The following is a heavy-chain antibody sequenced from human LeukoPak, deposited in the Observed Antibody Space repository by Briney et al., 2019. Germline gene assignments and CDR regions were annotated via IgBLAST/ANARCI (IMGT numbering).Heavy chain of an antibody. V-gene: IGHV3-48*03. D-gene: IGHD2-2*01. CDR1: GFTFSSYE. J-gene: IGHJ4*02. CDR3: ARDHCSSNSCFFDY. CDR2: ISASGTTT. Sequence: PGGSLRLSCAASGFTFSSYEMNWVRQAPGKGLEWLSYISASGTTTYQADSVKGRFTSYRDNAKKSLYLQMNSLRAEDTAVYYCARDHCSSNSCFFDYWGQGTLVTVTP.